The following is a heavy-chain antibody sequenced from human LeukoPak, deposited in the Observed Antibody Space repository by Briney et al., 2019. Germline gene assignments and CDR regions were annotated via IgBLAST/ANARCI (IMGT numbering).Heavy chain of an antibody. J-gene: IGHJ4*02. CDR3: ARVFGFGYSYYFDY. V-gene: IGHV3-30-3*01. CDR2: ISYDGSNK. Sequence: PGRSLRLSCAASGFTFSSYAMHWVRQAPGKGLEWVAVISYDGSNKYYADSVKGRFTISRDNSKNTLYLQMNSLRAEDTAVYCCARVFGFGYSYYFDYWGQGTLVTVSS. D-gene: IGHD2-15*01. CDR1: GFTFSSYA.